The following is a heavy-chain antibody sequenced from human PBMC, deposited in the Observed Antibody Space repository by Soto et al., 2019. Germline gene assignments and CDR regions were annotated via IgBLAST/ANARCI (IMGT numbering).Heavy chain of an antibody. V-gene: IGHV1-69*13. Sequence: SVKVSCKASGGTFSSYAISWVRQAPGQGLEWMGGIIPIFGTANYAQKFQGRVTITADESTSTAYMELSSLRSEDTAVYYCARDLTCSSTSCYNYYYGMDVWGQGTRVTVAS. CDR2: IIPIFGTA. CDR1: GGTFSSYA. CDR3: ARDLTCSSTSCYNYYYGMDV. D-gene: IGHD2-2*02. J-gene: IGHJ6*02.